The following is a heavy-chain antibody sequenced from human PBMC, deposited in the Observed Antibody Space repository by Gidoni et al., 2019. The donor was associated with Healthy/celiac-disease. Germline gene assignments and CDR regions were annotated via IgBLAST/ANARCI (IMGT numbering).Heavy chain of an antibody. CDR3: ARIVDSSGWYYAGGGHFDD. Sequence: TVSGFSLSKARMGVSWIRQPPGKALEWLAHIFSNDETSYSTSLKSRLTISKETSKSQVVLTMTNMDPVDTATYSCARIVDSSGWYYAGGGHFDDWGQGTLVTVSS. V-gene: IGHV2-26*01. J-gene: IGHJ4*02. CDR2: IFSNDET. CDR1: GFSLSKARMG. D-gene: IGHD6-13*01.